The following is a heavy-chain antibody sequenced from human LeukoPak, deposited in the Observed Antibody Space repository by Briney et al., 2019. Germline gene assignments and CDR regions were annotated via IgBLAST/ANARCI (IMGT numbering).Heavy chain of an antibody. J-gene: IGHJ5*02. D-gene: IGHD6-19*01. Sequence: PSETLSLTCTVSGGSISSYYWSWIRQPPGKGLEWIGYIYYSGSTNYNPSLKSRVTISVDTSKNQFSLKLSSVTAADTAVYYCARKRGQWLSWFDPWGQGTLVTVSS. CDR2: IYYSGST. CDR3: ARKRGQWLSWFDP. CDR1: GGSISSYY. V-gene: IGHV4-59*01.